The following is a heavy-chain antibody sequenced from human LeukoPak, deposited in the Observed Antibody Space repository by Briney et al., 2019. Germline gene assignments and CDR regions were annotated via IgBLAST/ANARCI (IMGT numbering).Heavy chain of an antibody. CDR3: ARRINSNRPFDY. D-gene: IGHD4-11*01. J-gene: IGHJ4*02. CDR1: GYSFTSYW. Sequence: GESLKISCKGSGYSFTSYWIGWVRQMPGKGLEWMGIIYPRDSDTRYSPSFQGQVTIAANKSISTAYLQWSSLKASDTAMYYCARRINSNRPFDYWGQGTLVTVSS. CDR2: IYPRDSDT. V-gene: IGHV5-51*01.